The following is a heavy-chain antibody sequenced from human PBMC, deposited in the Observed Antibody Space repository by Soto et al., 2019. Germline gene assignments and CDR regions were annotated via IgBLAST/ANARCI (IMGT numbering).Heavy chain of an antibody. CDR3: ARGDIVAATIYYYAMDV. D-gene: IGHD5-12*01. V-gene: IGHV1-46*01. J-gene: IGHJ6*02. CDR1: GYTFTSYY. Sequence: GASVKVSCKASGYTFTSYYIHWVRQAPGQGLEWMGFINPSGGSTSYAQKFQDRVTMTRDTSTSTVYMELSSLRSEDTAVYYCARGDIVAATIYYYAMDVWGQGTTVTVS. CDR2: INPSGGST.